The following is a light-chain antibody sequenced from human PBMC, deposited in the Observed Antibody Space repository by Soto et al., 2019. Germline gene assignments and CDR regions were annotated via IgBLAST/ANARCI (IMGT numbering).Light chain of an antibody. CDR2: EDT. J-gene: IGLJ2*01. CDR3: SSYAGSTTYVV. V-gene: IGLV2-23*01. CDR1: SSDVGSYNL. Sequence: QSALTQPASVSGSPGQSITISCTGTSSDVGSYNLVSWYQQHPGKATKLMIYEDTKRPSGVSNRFSGSKSGNTASLTISGLQAEDEADYYCSSYAGSTTYVVFGGGTKLTVL.